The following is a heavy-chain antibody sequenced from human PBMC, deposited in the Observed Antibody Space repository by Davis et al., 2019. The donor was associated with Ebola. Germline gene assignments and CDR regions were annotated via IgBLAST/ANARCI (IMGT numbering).Heavy chain of an antibody. J-gene: IGHJ4*02. D-gene: IGHD5-24*01. CDR3: AKTERWGWLQFFDD. V-gene: IGHV3-30*18. CDR1: AFTFSDYA. CDR2: ISHDGSYK. Sequence: PGGSLRLSCVASAFTFSDYAMHWVRQAPGKGLEWVAMISHDGSYKYYTDSVKGRFTISRDNSDNTLYLQMNSLGPEDTSVYFCAKTERWGWLQFFDDWGQGTLVTVSS.